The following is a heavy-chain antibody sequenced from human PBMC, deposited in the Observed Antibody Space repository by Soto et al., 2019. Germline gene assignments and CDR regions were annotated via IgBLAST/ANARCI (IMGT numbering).Heavy chain of an antibody. J-gene: IGHJ4*02. CDR2: IYYSGST. CDR1: GGSISSYY. V-gene: IGHV4-59*08. D-gene: IGHD3-9*01. Sequence: SETLSLTCTVSGGSISSYYWSWIRQPPGKGLEWIGYIYYSGSTYYNPSLKSRVTVSVDTSKNQFSLKLRSVTAEDTAVYFCARHPMVRDFDWLLYYDSWGQGALVTVSS. CDR3: ARHPMVRDFDWLLYYDS.